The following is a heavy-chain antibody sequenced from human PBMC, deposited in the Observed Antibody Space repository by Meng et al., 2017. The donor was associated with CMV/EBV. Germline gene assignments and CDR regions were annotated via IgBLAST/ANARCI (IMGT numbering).Heavy chain of an antibody. CDR2: INPNSGGT. J-gene: IGHJ6*02. V-gene: IGHV1-2*02. CDR1: GYTFTGYY. Sequence: ASVKVSCKASGYTFTGYYMHWVRQAPGQGLEWMGWINPNSGGTNYAQKFQGRVTMTRDTSISTAYMELSRLRSDDTAVYYCAREVVPAAILSFRYYGMDVWGQGTTVTVSS. D-gene: IGHD2-2*01. CDR3: AREVVPAAILSFRYYGMDV.